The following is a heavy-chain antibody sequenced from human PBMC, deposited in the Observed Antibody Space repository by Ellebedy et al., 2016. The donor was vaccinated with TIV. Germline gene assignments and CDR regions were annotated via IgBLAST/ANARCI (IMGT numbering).Heavy chain of an antibody. Sequence: GGSLRLSXAASGFTFSSYAMSWVRQAPGKGLEWVSAISGSGGSTYYADSVKGRFTISRDNSKNTLYLQMNSLRAEDTAVYYCANYYDSSGYPYGMDVWGQGTTVTVSS. D-gene: IGHD3-22*01. V-gene: IGHV3-23*01. CDR1: GFTFSSYA. CDR3: ANYYDSSGYPYGMDV. J-gene: IGHJ6*02. CDR2: ISGSGGST.